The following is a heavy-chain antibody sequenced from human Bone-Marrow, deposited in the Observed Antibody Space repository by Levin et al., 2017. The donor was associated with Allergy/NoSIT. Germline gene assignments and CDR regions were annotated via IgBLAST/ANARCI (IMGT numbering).Heavy chain of an antibody. V-gene: IGHV4-59*08. J-gene: IGHJ4*02. CDR3: ARQAVPAAVNGFDY. CDR1: GASISSFY. Sequence: SETLSLTCTVSGASISSFYWSWIRQPPGKGLEWIGYIYYSGSTNYSPSLKSRVSMSADMSRNQVYLTMSSVTAADTAVYYCARQAVPAAVNGFDYWGQGTLVTVSS. D-gene: IGHD2-2*01. CDR2: IYYSGST.